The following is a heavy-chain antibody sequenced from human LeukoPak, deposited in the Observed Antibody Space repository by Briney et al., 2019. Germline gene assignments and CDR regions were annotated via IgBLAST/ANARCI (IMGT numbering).Heavy chain of an antibody. V-gene: IGHV3-33*01. Sequence: GGSLRLSCAASGFTFSTYGMHWVRQAPGKGLEWVAVIWYDGSNKYYGDPVKGRFTISRDNSKNTLYLQMSTLRAEDTAVYYCARGGYGSGSHYFYGMDVWGQGTTVTVSS. CDR3: ARGGYGSGSHYFYGMDV. J-gene: IGHJ6*02. D-gene: IGHD3-10*01. CDR1: GFTFSTYG. CDR2: IWYDGSNK.